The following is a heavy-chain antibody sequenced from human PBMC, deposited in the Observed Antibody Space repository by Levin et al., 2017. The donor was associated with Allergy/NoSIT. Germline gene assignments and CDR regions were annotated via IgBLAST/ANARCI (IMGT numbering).Heavy chain of an antibody. D-gene: IGHD3-22*01. CDR1: GFTFSSYS. V-gene: IGHV3-48*04. Sequence: GESLKISCAASGFTFSSYSMNWVRQPPGKGLEWVSYISCGRTTINYADSVRGRFTISRDNAKNSLFLQMNRLRAEDTAVYYCATYYDPPYSGQGPLVTVS. CDR3: ATYYDPPY. J-gene: IGHJ4*02. CDR2: ISCGRTTI.